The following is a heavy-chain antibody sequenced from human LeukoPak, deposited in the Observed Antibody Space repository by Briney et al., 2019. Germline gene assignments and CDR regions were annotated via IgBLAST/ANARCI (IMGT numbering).Heavy chain of an antibody. J-gene: IGHJ4*02. V-gene: IGHV3-23*01. CDR3: AKVPDCSSTSCYDY. D-gene: IGHD2-2*01. Sequence: GGSLRLSCAASGFTFSSYAMSWVRQAPGKGLEWVSAISGSGGSTYYADSVKRRFTISRDNSKNTLYLQMNSLRAEDTAVYYCAKVPDCSSTSCYDYWGQGTLVTVSS. CDR1: GFTFSSYA. CDR2: ISGSGGST.